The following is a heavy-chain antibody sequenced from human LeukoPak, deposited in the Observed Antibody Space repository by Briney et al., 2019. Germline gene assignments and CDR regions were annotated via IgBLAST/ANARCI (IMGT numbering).Heavy chain of an antibody. D-gene: IGHD1-26*01. CDR3: ARVSEGASPFDY. CDR2: IHYSGNS. J-gene: IGHJ4*02. V-gene: IGHV4-38-2*02. Sequence: SETLSLTCTVSGYSISSRYYWGWIRQPPGKGLEWIGSIHYSGNSYYNVSLKSRVTISVDTSKNQFSLKLSSVTAADTAVYYCARVSEGASPFDYWGQGTLVTVSS. CDR1: GYSISSRYY.